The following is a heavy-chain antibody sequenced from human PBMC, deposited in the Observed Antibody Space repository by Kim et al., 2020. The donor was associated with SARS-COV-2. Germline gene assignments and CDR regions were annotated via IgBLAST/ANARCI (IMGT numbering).Heavy chain of an antibody. J-gene: IGHJ3*02. V-gene: IGHV1-69*04. CDR3: ARGMTTVVTRDAFDI. D-gene: IGHD4-17*01. CDR1: GGTFSSYA. CDR2: IIPILGIA. Sequence: SVKVSCKASGGTFSSYAISWVRQAPGQGLESMGRIIPILGIANYAQKFQGRVTITADKSTSTAYMELSSLRSEDTAVYYCARGMTTVVTRDAFDIWGQGTMVTVSS.